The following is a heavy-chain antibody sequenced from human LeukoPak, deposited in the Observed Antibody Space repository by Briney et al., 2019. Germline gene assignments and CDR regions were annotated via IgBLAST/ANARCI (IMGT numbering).Heavy chain of an antibody. J-gene: IGHJ4*02. D-gene: IGHD5-18*01. CDR2: MNPNNGGT. V-gene: IGHV1-2*02. CDR3: ATSSRYSHTWRAFDY. Sequence: ASVKVSCKTSGYTFTKYYMHWVRQAPAQGLEWIGWMNPNNGGTNFTQKFQGRVTMTRDTSINTAYMELRRLKSDDTAVYYCATSSRYSHTWRAFDYWRQGTLVTDSS. CDR1: GYTFTKYY.